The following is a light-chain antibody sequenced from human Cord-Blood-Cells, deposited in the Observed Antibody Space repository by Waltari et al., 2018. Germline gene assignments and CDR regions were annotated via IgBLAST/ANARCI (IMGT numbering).Light chain of an antibody. CDR1: QSSSSY. CDR2: AAT. V-gene: IGKV1-39*01. Sequence: DIQMTQSPSSLSAAVGDIVTITCRASQSSSSYLNWYQQKPGKAPKLLIYAATSLQSGVPSRFSGSGSGTDFTLTISSLQPGDFATYYCQPSYSTPPPFDQGTRLEIK. CDR3: QPSYSTPPP. J-gene: IGKJ5*01.